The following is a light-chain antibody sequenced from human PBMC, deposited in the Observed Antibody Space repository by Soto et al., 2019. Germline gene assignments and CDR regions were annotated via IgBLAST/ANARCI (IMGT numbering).Light chain of an antibody. Sequence: LAQPPSVSGSPGQSVAISCTGTSSDVGGSNGVSWYQQPPGTAPKLMIYDVSNRPSGVPDRFSGSKSGNTASLTISGLQAEDEGDYYCSSYTSSSTYVFGTGTKVTVL. CDR1: SSDVGGSNG. CDR3: SSYTSSSTYV. CDR2: DVS. V-gene: IGLV2-18*02. J-gene: IGLJ1*01.